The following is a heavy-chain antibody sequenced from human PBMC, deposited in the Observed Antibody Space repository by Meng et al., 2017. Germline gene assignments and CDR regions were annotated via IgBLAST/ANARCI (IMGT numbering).Heavy chain of an antibody. CDR2: ISTTGSSI. V-gene: IGHV3-11*04. Sequence: VELEEAGGGLVQPGGSLSLSCAASGFTFRDYYMTWIRQAPGKGLEWVSSISTTGSSIYYADSVKGRFSISRDNAENSLYLQINSLRVEDTAVYYCARDHGFLNWFDPWGQGTLVTVSS. D-gene: IGHD2/OR15-2a*01. CDR3: ARDHGFLNWFDP. CDR1: GFTFRDYY. J-gene: IGHJ5*02.